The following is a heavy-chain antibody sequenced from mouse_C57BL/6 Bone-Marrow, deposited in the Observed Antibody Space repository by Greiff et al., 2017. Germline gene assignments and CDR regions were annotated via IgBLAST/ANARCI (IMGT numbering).Heavy chain of an antibody. Sequence: VQLQQSGAELVRPGASVTLSCKASGYTFTDYEMHWVKQTPVHGLEWIGAIDPETGGTAYNQKFKGKAILTADKSSSTAYVELRSLTSEDAAVYYCTRDYYGSSHYYAMDYWGQGTSVTVSS. V-gene: IGHV1-15*01. D-gene: IGHD1-1*01. CDR1: GYTFTDYE. CDR3: TRDYYGSSHYYAMDY. J-gene: IGHJ4*01. CDR2: IDPETGGT.